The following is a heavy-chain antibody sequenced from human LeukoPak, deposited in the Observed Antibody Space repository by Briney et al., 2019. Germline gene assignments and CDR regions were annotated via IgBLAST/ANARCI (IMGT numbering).Heavy chain of an antibody. CDR3: AKGGNYDPSSWYDD. D-gene: IGHD6-13*01. CDR1: GFTFSSYG. V-gene: IGHV3-23*01. Sequence: PGRSLRLSCAASGFTFSSYGMTWVRQALGKGLDWVSTTSGSGGSTYYADSVKGRFTFPRDNSKNTLYLQMNSPRAEDTAVYYCAKGGNYDPSSWYDDWGQGTLVTVSS. CDR2: TSGSGGST. J-gene: IGHJ4*02.